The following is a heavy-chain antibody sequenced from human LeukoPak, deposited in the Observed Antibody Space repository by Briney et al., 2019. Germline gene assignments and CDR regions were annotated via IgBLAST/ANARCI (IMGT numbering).Heavy chain of an antibody. Sequence: GSLSPSCAAPGFTFSSYAMSRVRQAPGQGLEWVSAISGSGGSTYYADSVKGRFTISRDNSKNTLYLQMNSLRAEDTAVYYCAKGPWYSSGWYDFDYWGQGTLVTVSS. CDR1: GFTFSSYA. V-gene: IGHV3-23*01. CDR3: AKGPWYSSGWYDFDY. J-gene: IGHJ4*02. D-gene: IGHD6-19*01. CDR2: ISGSGGST.